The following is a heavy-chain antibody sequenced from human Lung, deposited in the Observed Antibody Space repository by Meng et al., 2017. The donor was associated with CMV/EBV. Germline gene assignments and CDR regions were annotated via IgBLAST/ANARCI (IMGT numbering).Heavy chain of an antibody. CDR1: GGSISSYY. CDR2: IYYSGST. Sequence: SETLSLTCTVSGGSISSYYWSWIRQPPGKGLEDIGYIYYSGSTSYNPPLKSRVTISVYTSKNQFSLKLSSVTAADTAVYYCARHGSGSYFYGMDGWGQGTTVTVSS. CDR3: ARHGSGSYFYGMDG. V-gene: IGHV4-59*01. D-gene: IGHD3-10*01. J-gene: IGHJ6*02.